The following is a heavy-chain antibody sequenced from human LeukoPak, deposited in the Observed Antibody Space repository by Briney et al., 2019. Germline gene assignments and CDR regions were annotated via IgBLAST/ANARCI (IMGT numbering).Heavy chain of an antibody. J-gene: IGHJ6*02. Sequence: GGSLRLSCAASGFTFSSYAMHWVRQAPGKGLEWVAVISYDGSNKYYADSVKVRFTISRDNSKNTLYLQMNSLRAEDTAVYYCARDLPITMVRGVTFYYYYGMDVWGQGTTVTVSS. D-gene: IGHD3-10*01. CDR3: ARDLPITMVRGVTFYYYYGMDV. V-gene: IGHV3-30-3*01. CDR1: GFTFSSYA. CDR2: ISYDGSNK.